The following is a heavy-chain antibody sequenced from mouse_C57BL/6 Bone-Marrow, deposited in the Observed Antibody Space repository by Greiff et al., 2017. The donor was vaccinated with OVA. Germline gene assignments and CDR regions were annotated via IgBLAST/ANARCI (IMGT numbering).Heavy chain of an antibody. Sequence: QVQLQQSGAELARPGASVKLSCKASGYTFTSYGISWVKQRTGQGLEWIGEIYPRSGNTYYNEKFKGKAKLTADKSSSTAYMELRSLTSEDSAVYFCARDDGYPSWFAYWGQGTLVTVSA. J-gene: IGHJ3*01. V-gene: IGHV1-81*01. D-gene: IGHD2-3*01. CDR3: ARDDGYPSWFAY. CDR2: IYPRSGNT. CDR1: GYTFTSYG.